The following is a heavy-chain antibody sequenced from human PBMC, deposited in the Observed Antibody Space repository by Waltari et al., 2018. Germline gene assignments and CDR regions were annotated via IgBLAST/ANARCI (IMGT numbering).Heavy chain of an antibody. J-gene: IGHJ3*02. CDR1: GGSISRHY. D-gene: IGHD4-17*01. CDR2: IYYSGST. CDR3: ARDGTVTTSFDAFDI. V-gene: IGHV4-59*11. Sequence: QVQLQESGPGLVKPSETLSLTCTVSGGSISRHYWSCIRTPPGKGLEWIGYIYYSGSTNYNPSLKSRVTIAVDTSKNQFSLKLSSVTAADTAVYYCARDGTVTTSFDAFDIWGQGTMVTVSS.